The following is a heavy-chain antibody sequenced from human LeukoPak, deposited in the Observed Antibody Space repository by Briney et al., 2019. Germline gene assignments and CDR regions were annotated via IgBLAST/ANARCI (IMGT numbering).Heavy chain of an antibody. Sequence: GGSLRLSCAASGFTFSSYWMSWVRQAPGKGLEWVANIKQDGSEKYYVDSVKGRFTISRDNAKNSLYLQMNSLRAEDTAVYYCAARITGTTRGWFDPWGQGTLVTVSS. V-gene: IGHV3-7*01. D-gene: IGHD1-20*01. CDR3: AARITGTTRGWFDP. J-gene: IGHJ5*02. CDR1: GFTFSSYW. CDR2: IKQDGSEK.